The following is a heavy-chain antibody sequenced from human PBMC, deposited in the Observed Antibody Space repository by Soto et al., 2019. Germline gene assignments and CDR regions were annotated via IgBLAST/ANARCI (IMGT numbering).Heavy chain of an antibody. V-gene: IGHV4-34*01. CDR2: INHSGST. CDR3: ARGWIVATIWVRSNWFDP. CDR1: GGSFSGYY. Sequence: SETLSLTCAVYGGSFSGYYWSWIRQPPGKGLEWIGEINHSGSTNYNPSLKSRVTISVDTSKNQFSLKLSSVTAADTAAYYCARGWIVATIWVRSNWFDPWGQGTLVTVSS. D-gene: IGHD5-12*01. J-gene: IGHJ5*02.